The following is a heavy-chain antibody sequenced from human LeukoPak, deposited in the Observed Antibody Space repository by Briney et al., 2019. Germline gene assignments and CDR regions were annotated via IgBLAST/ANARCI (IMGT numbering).Heavy chain of an antibody. Sequence: PGGSLRLSCAASGFTFSSYTMNWVRQAPGKGLEWVSSISSSGNYIYYADSVKGRLSISRDNAKNSLYLQMNSLRAEDTAVYYCAELGITMIGGVWGKGTTVTISS. CDR3: AELGITMIGGV. CDR1: GFTFSSYT. V-gene: IGHV3-21*01. D-gene: IGHD3-10*02. J-gene: IGHJ6*04. CDR2: ISSSGNYI.